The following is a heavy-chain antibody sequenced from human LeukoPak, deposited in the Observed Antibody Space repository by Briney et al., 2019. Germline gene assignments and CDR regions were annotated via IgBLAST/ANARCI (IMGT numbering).Heavy chain of an antibody. D-gene: IGHD2-2*01. V-gene: IGHV3-21*01. Sequence: NPGRSLRLSCAASGFTFSSYSMNWVRQAPGKRLEWVSSISSSSSYIYYADSVKGRFTISRDNAKNSLYLQMNSLRAEDTAVYYCGVVSAAIQRGGWGQGTLVTVSS. CDR3: GVVSAAIQRGG. CDR2: ISSSSSYI. CDR1: GFTFSSYS. J-gene: IGHJ4*02.